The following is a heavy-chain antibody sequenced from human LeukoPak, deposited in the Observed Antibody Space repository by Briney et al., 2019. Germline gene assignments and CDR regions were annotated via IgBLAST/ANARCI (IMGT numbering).Heavy chain of an antibody. CDR3: AREGPTSSSEFDY. J-gene: IGHJ4*02. CDR2: ISWNSGSI. V-gene: IGHV3-9*01. CDR1: GFSFEEYD. D-gene: IGHD2-2*01. Sequence: GGSLRLSCAASGFSFEEYDMHWVRQVPGKGLEWVSGISWNSGSIGYADSVKGRFTISRDNARNSLYLQMSSLRLDDAALYYCAREGPTSSSEFDYWGQGTLVTVSS.